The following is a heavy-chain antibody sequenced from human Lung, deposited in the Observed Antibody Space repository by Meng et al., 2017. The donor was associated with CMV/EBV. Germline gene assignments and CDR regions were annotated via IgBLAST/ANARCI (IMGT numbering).Heavy chain of an antibody. CDR2: FVNNVDT. J-gene: IGHJ4*02. CDR1: GYTFTSYG. Sequence: QVQLLQSGAEVKKPGASVKVSCKASGYTFTSYGISWVRQAPGQGLEWMGWFVNNVDTYSAQKFQGRVTMTTDTHTSTAFMELRSLRSDDTAVYYCARGTPGRSYSDYWGQGTLVTVSS. D-gene: IGHD3-10*01. CDR3: ARGTPGRSYSDY. V-gene: IGHV1-18*01.